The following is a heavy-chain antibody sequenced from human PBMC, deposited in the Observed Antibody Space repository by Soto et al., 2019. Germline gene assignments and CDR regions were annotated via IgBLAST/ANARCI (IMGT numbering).Heavy chain of an antibody. Sequence: PGESLKISCKGSGYSFTSYWIGWVRQMPGKGLEWMGIIYPGDSDTRYSPSFQGQVTISADKSISTAYLQWSSLKASDTAMYYCARPFYDFWSGFSWFDPWGQGTLVTSPQ. CDR3: ARPFYDFWSGFSWFDP. CDR2: IYPGDSDT. CDR1: GYSFTSYW. D-gene: IGHD3-3*01. V-gene: IGHV5-51*01. J-gene: IGHJ5*02.